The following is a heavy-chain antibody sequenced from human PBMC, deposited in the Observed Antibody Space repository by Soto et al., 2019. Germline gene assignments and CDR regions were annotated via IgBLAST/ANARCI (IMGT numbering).Heavy chain of an antibody. CDR2: ISGSGAST. Sequence: PGGSLRLFCAASGFTFSGYSVSWVRQAPGKGLEWVSAISGSGASTYYADSVKGRFTISRDNSKNTLYLQMNSLRAEDAAVYYCAHFDWFIDYWGQGTLVTVSS. CDR1: GFTFSGYS. D-gene: IGHD3-9*01. V-gene: IGHV3-23*01. J-gene: IGHJ4*02. CDR3: AHFDWFIDY.